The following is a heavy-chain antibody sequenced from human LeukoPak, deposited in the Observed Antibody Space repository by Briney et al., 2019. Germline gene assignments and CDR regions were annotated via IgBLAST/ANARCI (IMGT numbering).Heavy chain of an antibody. CDR3: ATARSVAGPFDY. CDR1: GYTLTELS. D-gene: IGHD6-19*01. V-gene: IGHV1-24*01. Sequence: ASVKVSCKVSGYTLTELSMHWVRQAPGKGLEWMGGFDPEDGETIYAQKFQGRVTMTEDTSTDTAYMELSSLRSEDTAVYYCATARSVAGPFDYWGQGTPVTVSS. J-gene: IGHJ4*02. CDR2: FDPEDGET.